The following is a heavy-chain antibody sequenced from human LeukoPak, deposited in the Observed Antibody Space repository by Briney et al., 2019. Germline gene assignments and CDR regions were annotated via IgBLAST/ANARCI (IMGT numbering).Heavy chain of an antibody. CDR3: AREPDSSGYFNWFDP. CDR1: GYTFTSYY. V-gene: IGHV1-46*01. Sequence: ASVKVSCKASGYTFTSYYMHWVRQAPGQGLEWMGIINPSGGSTSYAQKFQGRVTMTRDTSTSTVYMELSSLRTEDTAVYYCAREPDSSGYFNWFDPWGQGTLVTVSS. D-gene: IGHD3-22*01. J-gene: IGHJ5*02. CDR2: INPSGGST.